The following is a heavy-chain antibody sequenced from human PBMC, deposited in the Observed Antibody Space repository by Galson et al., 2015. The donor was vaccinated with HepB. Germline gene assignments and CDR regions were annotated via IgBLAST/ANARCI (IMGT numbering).Heavy chain of an antibody. CDR2: FDPEDGET. CDR3: ARDGSSSPPGGPGLYYYYGMDV. Sequence: SVKVSCKVSGYTLTELSMHWVRQAPGKGLEWMGGFDPEDGETIYAQKFQGRVTMTEDTSTDTAYMELSSLRSEDTAVYYCARDGSSSPPGGPGLYYYYGMDVWGQGTTVTVSS. D-gene: IGHD6-6*01. V-gene: IGHV1-24*01. CDR1: GYTLTELS. J-gene: IGHJ6*02.